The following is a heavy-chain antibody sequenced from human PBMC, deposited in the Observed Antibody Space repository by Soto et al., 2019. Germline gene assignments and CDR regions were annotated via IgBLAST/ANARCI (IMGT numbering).Heavy chain of an antibody. CDR1: GFTVSSNY. Sequence: GGSLRLSCAASGFTVSSNYMSWVRQAPGKGLEWVSVIYSGGSTYYADSVKGRFTISGHNSKKTLYLQMNSLRAEDTAVYYCARDCEQFMVRGADCLDYWGQGTLVTVSS. J-gene: IGHJ4*02. D-gene: IGHD3-10*01. CDR3: ARDCEQFMVRGADCLDY. V-gene: IGHV3-53*04. CDR2: IYSGGST.